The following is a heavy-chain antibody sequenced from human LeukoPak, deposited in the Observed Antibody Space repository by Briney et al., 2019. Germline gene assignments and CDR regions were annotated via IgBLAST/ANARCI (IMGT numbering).Heavy chain of an antibody. Sequence: GGSLRLSCAASGFSFSSYAMSWVRQAPGKGLDWVSVISDSGGRTYYADSVKGRFTITRDNSKNTLYLQMNSLRAEDTAVYYCARALRGSYALRYWGQGTLVTVSS. V-gene: IGHV3-23*01. D-gene: IGHD1-26*01. CDR3: ARALRGSYALRY. J-gene: IGHJ4*02. CDR1: GFSFSSYA. CDR2: ISDSGGRT.